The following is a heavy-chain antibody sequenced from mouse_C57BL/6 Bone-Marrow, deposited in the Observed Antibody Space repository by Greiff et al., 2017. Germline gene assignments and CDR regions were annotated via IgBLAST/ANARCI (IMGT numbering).Heavy chain of an antibody. CDR3: ARSSYYGSSYPWYFDV. Sequence: LVESGPELVKPGASVKISCKASGYSFTGYYMNWVKQSPEKSLEWIGEINPSTGGTTYNQKFKAKATLTVDKSSSTAYMQLKSLTSEDSAVYYCARSSYYGSSYPWYFDVWGTGTTVTVSS. D-gene: IGHD1-1*01. J-gene: IGHJ1*03. CDR2: INPSTGGT. V-gene: IGHV1-42*01. CDR1: GYSFTGYY.